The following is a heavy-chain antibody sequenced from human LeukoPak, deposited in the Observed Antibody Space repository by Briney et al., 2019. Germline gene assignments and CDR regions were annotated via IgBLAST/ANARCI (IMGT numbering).Heavy chain of an antibody. CDR3: ARGEGLFDY. CDR2: IYGGGST. Sequence: QAGGSLRLSCAASGFTVSSNYMSWGRQAPGEGLEWVLVIYGGGSTYYADSVKGRFTISRDNSKITLFLQMNSLRVEDTAVYDCARGEGLFDYGGQETLVSVSS. V-gene: IGHV3-53*01. CDR1: GFTVSSNY. J-gene: IGHJ4*02.